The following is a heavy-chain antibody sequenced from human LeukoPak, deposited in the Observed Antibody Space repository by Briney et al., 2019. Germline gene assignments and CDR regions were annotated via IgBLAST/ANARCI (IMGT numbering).Heavy chain of an antibody. V-gene: IGHV3-30*02. J-gene: IGHJ4*02. Sequence: GGSLRLSCAASGITFSSYGMHWVRQAPGKGLEWVAFIQFDGSYKYYADSVKGRFTISRDNSKNTLYLQMNSLRAEDTAVYYCAKDRDKGNYYFDYWGQGTLVTVSS. D-gene: IGHD1-7*01. CDR3: AKDRDKGNYYFDY. CDR2: IQFDGSYK. CDR1: GITFSSYG.